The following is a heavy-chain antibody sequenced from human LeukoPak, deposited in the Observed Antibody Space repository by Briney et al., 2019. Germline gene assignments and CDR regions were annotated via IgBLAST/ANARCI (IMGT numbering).Heavy chain of an antibody. J-gene: IGHJ4*02. V-gene: IGHV4-39*01. CDR3: ARHKAYGAGTYSPYYFDY. CDR1: GGSISSGSYY. D-gene: IGHD3-10*01. CDR2: IYYRGST. Sequence: PSETLSLTYTVSGGSISSGSYYWAWIRQPPGKGLEWIGNIYYRGSTYYKPSLKSRVTISVDTSKNQISLRLSFVTAADTAVYYCARHKAYGAGTYSPYYFDYWGQGTPVTVSS.